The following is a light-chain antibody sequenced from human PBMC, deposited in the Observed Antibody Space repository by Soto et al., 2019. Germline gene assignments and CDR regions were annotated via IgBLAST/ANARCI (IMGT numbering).Light chain of an antibody. CDR1: SGHSSYA. Sequence: QLVLTQSPSASASLGASVKLTCTLSSGHSSYAIAWHQQQPEKGPRYLMKLNSDGSHSKGDGIPDRFSGSSSGAERYLTISSLQSEDEADYYCQTRGTGIRVDVFGTGTKLTVL. CDR2: LNSDGSH. V-gene: IGLV4-69*01. J-gene: IGLJ1*01. CDR3: QTRGTGIRVDV.